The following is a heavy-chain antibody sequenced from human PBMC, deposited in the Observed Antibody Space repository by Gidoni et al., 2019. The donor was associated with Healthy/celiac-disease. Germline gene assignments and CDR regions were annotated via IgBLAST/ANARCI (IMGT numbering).Heavy chain of an antibody. Sequence: QGLEWMGWMNPNSGNTGYAQKFQGRVTMTRNTSISTAYMELSSLRSEDTAVYYCARNNYDFWSGYYLTHDAFDIWGQGTMVTVSS. CDR2: MNPNSGNT. J-gene: IGHJ3*02. V-gene: IGHV1-8*01. CDR3: ARNNYDFWSGYYLTHDAFDI. D-gene: IGHD3-3*01.